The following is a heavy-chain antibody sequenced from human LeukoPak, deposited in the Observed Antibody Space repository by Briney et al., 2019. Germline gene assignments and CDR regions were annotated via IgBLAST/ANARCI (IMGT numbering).Heavy chain of an antibody. CDR2: IYPGDSDT. CDR3: ARPIAAAGTRYYYGMDV. CDR1: GFTFSSYA. Sequence: PGGSLRLSCAASGFTFSSYAMSWVRQAPGKGLEWMGIIYPGDSDTRYSPSFQGQVTISADKSISTAYLQWSSLKASDTAMYYCARPIAAAGTRYYYGMDVWGQGTTVTVSS. D-gene: IGHD6-13*01. J-gene: IGHJ6*02. V-gene: IGHV5-51*01.